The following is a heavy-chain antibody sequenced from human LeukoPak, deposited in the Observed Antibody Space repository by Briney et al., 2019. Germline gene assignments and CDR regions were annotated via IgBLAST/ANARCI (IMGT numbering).Heavy chain of an antibody. CDR3: ARGEDGPLTGYMDV. J-gene: IGHJ6*03. CDR1: GLTFSSYS. D-gene: IGHD5-24*01. V-gene: IGHV3-48*01. CDR2: ISSSSSTI. Sequence: GGSLRLSCAASGLTFSSYSMNWVRQAPGKGLEWVSYISSSSSTIYYADSVKGRFTISRDNAKNSLYLQMNSLRAEDTAVYYCARGEDGPLTGYMDVWGKGTTVTVSS.